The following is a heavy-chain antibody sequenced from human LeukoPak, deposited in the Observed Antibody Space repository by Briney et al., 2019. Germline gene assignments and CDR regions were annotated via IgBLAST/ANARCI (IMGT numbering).Heavy chain of an antibody. CDR2: ISGSGGST. Sequence: PGGSLRLSYAASGFTFSSYAMSWVRQAPGKGLEWVSAISGSGGSTYYADSVKGRFTISRDNSKNTLYLQMNSLRAEDTAVYYCAKVYYGSGSYYKPRITYWGQGTLVTVSS. V-gene: IGHV3-23*01. D-gene: IGHD3-10*01. J-gene: IGHJ4*02. CDR1: GFTFSSYA. CDR3: AKVYYGSGSYYKPRITY.